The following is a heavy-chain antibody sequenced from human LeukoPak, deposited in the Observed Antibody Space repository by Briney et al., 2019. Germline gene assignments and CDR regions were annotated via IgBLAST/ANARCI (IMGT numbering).Heavy chain of an antibody. D-gene: IGHD3-10*01. CDR3: ARELYCSGSKGGIDY. CDR2: INPSGGST. V-gene: IGHV1-46*01. Sequence: ASVKVSCKASGYTFTSYYIHWVRQAPGQGLEWMGIINPSGGSTSYAQKFQGRVTMTRDTSTSTVYMELSSLRSEDTAVYYCARELYCSGSKGGIDYWGQGTLVTVSS. J-gene: IGHJ4*02. CDR1: GYTFTSYY.